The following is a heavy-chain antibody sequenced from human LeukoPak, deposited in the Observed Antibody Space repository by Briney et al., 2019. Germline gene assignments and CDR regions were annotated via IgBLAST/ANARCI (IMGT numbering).Heavy chain of an antibody. V-gene: IGHV5-51*01. Sequence: GESLKISCQGSGYNFISNWIGWVRQTPGKGLEFLGIIYPHDSETIYSPSFQGQVTVSADKSISTAYLQWNSLKASDTAMYYCARRLIQYSSGPWGFDPWGQGTLVTVSS. CDR3: ARRLIQYSSGPWGFDP. CDR1: GYNFISNW. D-gene: IGHD6-19*01. J-gene: IGHJ5*02. CDR2: IYPHDSET.